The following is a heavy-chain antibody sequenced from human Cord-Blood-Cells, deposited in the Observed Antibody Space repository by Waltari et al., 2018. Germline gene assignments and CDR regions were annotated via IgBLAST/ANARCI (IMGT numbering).Heavy chain of an antibody. CDR2: INPNSGGT. CDR1: GYTFTGYY. J-gene: IGHJ4*02. D-gene: IGHD2-15*01. V-gene: IGHV1-2*02. Sequence: QVQLVQSGAEVKKPGASVKVSCKASGYTFTGYYMHWVRPAPGQGLEWMGWINPNSGGTNYAQKFQGRVTMTRDTSISTAYMELSRLRSDDTAVYYCARSQAYCSGGSCYLFDYWGQGTLVTVSS. CDR3: ARSQAYCSGGSCYLFDY.